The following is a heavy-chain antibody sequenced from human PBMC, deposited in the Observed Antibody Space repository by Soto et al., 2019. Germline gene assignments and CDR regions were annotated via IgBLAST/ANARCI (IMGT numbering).Heavy chain of an antibody. V-gene: IGHV4-59*01. D-gene: IGHD5-18*01. Sequence: LETLSLTCTGSGGSIRRYYWIWRRQPPGKGLEWIGYIYYSGSTNYNPSLKSRVTISVDTSKNQFSLELSSVTAADTAVYYCAELVDTDMVCYYCYYMDVWGKGTTVTVSS. CDR2: IYYSGST. J-gene: IGHJ6*03. CDR3: AELVDTDMVCYYCYYMDV. CDR1: GGSIRRYY.